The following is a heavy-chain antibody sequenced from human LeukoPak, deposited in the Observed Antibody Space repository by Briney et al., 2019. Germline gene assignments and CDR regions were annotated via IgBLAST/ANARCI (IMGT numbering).Heavy chain of an antibody. Sequence: GGSLRLSCGASGFSFSNYWMGWVRQAPGKGLEWVAKIKLDGSEEYSVDSVKGRFTISRDNAKHSLYLQMNSLRVEDTAVYYCARVNWASVDYWGQGALVTVSS. CDR2: IKLDGSEE. D-gene: IGHD7-27*01. CDR1: GFSFSNYW. J-gene: IGHJ4*02. V-gene: IGHV3-7*01. CDR3: ARVNWASVDY.